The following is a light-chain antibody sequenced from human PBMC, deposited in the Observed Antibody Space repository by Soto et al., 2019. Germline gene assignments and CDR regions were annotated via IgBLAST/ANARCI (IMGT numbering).Light chain of an antibody. V-gene: IGKV3-20*01. CDR2: GAS. CDR1: QSVGNNY. CDR3: QQYGGSPPIT. Sequence: DILLTQSPGTLSLSPGERATLSCRASQSVGNNYLAWYQHRPGQAPRLLIYGASSRATGIPDRFSGIGSGTDFTLTISRLEPEDFAVYYCQQYGGSPPITFGQGTRLEI. J-gene: IGKJ5*01.